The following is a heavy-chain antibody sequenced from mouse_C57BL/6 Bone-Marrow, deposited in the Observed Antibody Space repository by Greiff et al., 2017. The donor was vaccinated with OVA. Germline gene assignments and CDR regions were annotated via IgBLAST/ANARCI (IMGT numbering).Heavy chain of an antibody. D-gene: IGHD2-4*01. Sequence: EVKVVESGGGLVKPGGSLKLSCAASGFTFSDYGMHWVRQAPEKGLEWVAYISSGSSTIYYADTVKGRFTISRDNAKNTLFLQMTSLRSEDTAMYYCARGDYGFAYWGQGTLVTVSA. CDR2: ISSGSSTI. V-gene: IGHV5-17*01. J-gene: IGHJ3*01. CDR1: GFTFSDYG. CDR3: ARGDYGFAY.